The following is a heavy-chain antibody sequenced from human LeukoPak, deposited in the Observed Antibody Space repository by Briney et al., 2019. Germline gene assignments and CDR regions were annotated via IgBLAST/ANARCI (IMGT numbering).Heavy chain of an antibody. Sequence: GGSLRLSCAASGFTVSSNYMSWVRRAPGKGLEWVSVIYSGGSTYYADSVKGRFTISRDNSKNTLYLQMNSLRAEDTAVYYCARDTGYSGWADAFDIWGQGTMVTVSS. CDR1: GFTVSSNY. J-gene: IGHJ3*02. D-gene: IGHD5-12*01. CDR2: IYSGGST. CDR3: ARDTGYSGWADAFDI. V-gene: IGHV3-53*01.